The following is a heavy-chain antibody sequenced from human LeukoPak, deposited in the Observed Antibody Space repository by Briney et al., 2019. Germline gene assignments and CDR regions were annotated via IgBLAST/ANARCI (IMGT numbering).Heavy chain of an antibody. V-gene: IGHV4-4*02. CDR3: AGGRRYQPLLSQGVDH. CDR1: GASISSTNW. D-gene: IGHD2-21*02. Sequence: PSETLSLTCAVSGASISSTNWWSWVRQPPGKGLEWIGEIYHSGSTNYNPSLKSRVTMSIDKSKNQFSLRLSSVTAADTAVYYCAGGRRYQPLLSQGVDHWGQGTLVTVS. CDR2: IYHSGST. J-gene: IGHJ4*02.